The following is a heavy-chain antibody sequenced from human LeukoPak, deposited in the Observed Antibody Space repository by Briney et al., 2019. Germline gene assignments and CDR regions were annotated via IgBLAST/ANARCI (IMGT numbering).Heavy chain of an antibody. Sequence: GGSLRLSCAASGFTFSSYAMTWVRQAPGKGLEWVSGISGSGDSTYYADSVKGRFTISRDNSKNTLYLQMNSLRAEDTAVYYCAKEAHYDFWSGFDYWGQGTLVTVSS. J-gene: IGHJ4*02. D-gene: IGHD3-3*01. CDR3: AKEAHYDFWSGFDY. CDR2: ISGSGDST. V-gene: IGHV3-23*01. CDR1: GFTFSSYA.